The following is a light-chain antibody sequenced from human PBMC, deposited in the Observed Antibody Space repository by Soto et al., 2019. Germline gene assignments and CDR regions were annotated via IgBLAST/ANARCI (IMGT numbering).Light chain of an antibody. J-gene: IGKJ4*01. V-gene: IGKV1-17*03. CDR2: AAS. Sequence: DIQMTQSPSVMSASVGDTVTITCRASQGISNYVAWFQQKPGKVPKSLIYAASKLQGGVPSRFSGSGSGTEFTLTISSLQPEDLATYYCLQHNSYPVSFGGGTKVEIK. CDR3: LQHNSYPVS. CDR1: QGISNY.